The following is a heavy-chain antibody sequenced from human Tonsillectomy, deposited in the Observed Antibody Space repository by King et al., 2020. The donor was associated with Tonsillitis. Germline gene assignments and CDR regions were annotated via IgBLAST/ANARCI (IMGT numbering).Heavy chain of an antibody. CDR3: ARWSQLRGDEDWFDP. CDR2: IYTSGST. D-gene: IGHD3-16*01. CDR1: GGSISSYY. Sequence: QLPESGPGLVKPSETLSLTCTVSGGSISSYYWSWIRQPAGKGLEWIGRIYTSGSTNYNPSLKSRVTMSVDTSKNQFSLKLTSVTAADTAVYYCARWSQLRGDEDWFDPWGQGTLVTVSS. V-gene: IGHV4-4*07. J-gene: IGHJ5*02.